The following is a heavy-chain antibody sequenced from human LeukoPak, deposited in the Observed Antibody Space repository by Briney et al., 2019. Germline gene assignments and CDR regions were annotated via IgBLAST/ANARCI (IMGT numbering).Heavy chain of an antibody. CDR3: ARDAPGNTALDY. CDR2: INRDGSST. CDR1: RFTFISYW. Sequence: PGGSLRLSCAASRFTFISYWMHWVRQAPGKGLVWVSRINRDGSSTDYADSVKGRFTISRDNAKNTLYLQMNSLRGEDTAVYFCARDAPGNTALDYWGQGTLVTVSS. J-gene: IGHJ4*02. D-gene: IGHD5-18*01. V-gene: IGHV3-74*01.